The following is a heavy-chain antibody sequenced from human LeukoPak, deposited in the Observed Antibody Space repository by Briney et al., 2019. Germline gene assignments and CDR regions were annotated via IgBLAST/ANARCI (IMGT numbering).Heavy chain of an antibody. CDR3: ARHVENPWYSSSWYGGSGYYYGMDV. J-gene: IGHJ6*02. CDR2: IYYSGST. V-gene: IGHV4-39*01. CDR1: GGSISSSSYY. D-gene: IGHD6-13*01. Sequence: SETLSLTCTVSGGSISSSSYYWGWIRQPPGKGLEWIGSIYYSGSTYYNPSLKSRVTISVDTSKNQFSLKLSSVTAADTAVYYCARHVENPWYSSSWYGGSGYYYGMDVWGQGTTVTVSS.